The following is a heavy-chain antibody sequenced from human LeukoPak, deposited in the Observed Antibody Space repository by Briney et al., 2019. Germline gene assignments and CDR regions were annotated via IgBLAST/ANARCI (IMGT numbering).Heavy chain of an antibody. CDR2: INPNSGGT. J-gene: IGHJ4*02. D-gene: IGHD1-26*01. V-gene: IGHV1-2*02. CDR3: ARYKGGSYHLDY. CDR1: GYTFTDYY. Sequence: ASVTVSFKTSGYTFTDYYMFWVRQAPGQGREWMGWINPNSGGTNYTQKFHGRVTMTRDSAISTAYMELTSLISADTAIYYCARYKGGSYHLDYWGQGTLVTVSS.